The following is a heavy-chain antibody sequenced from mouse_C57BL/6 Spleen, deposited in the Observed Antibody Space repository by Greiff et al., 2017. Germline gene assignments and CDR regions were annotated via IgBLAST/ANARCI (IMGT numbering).Heavy chain of an antibody. J-gene: IGHJ2*01. CDR1: GFTFSSYT. V-gene: IGHV5-9*01. CDR3: ARRAGLLRRRYYFDY. Sequence: DVKLVESGGGLVKPGGSLKLSCAASGFTFSSYTMSWVRQTPEKRLEWVATISGGGGNTYYPDSVKGRFTISRDNAKNTLYLQMSSLRSEDTALYYYARRAGLLRRRYYFDYWGQGTPLTVSS. D-gene: IGHD2-3*01. CDR2: ISGGGGNT.